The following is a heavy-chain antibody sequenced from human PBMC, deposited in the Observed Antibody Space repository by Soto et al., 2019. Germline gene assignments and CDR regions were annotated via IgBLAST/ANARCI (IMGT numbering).Heavy chain of an antibody. CDR3: TRSSGFPHHYGMDV. J-gene: IGHJ6*02. D-gene: IGHD1-1*01. CDR2: IRSKGNSYET. V-gene: IGHV3-73*02. Sequence: EVQLVESGGGLVQPGGSLKLSCAASGFTFSGSAMHWVRQASGKGLEWVGRIRSKGNSYETVYADSVKGRFSISRDEAKNTAYLQMNSLKNEDTAVYHCTRSSGFPHHYGMDVWGQGNTVIVSS. CDR1: GFTFSGSA.